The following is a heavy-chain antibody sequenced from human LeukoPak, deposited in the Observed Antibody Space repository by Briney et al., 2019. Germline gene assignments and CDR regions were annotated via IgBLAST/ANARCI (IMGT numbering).Heavy chain of an antibody. D-gene: IGHD6-13*01. Sequence: PGGSLRLSCAASGFTFSAYSMNWVRQAPGKGLEWVSSISSGSRYIYYADSVKGRFTISRDNAKDSLYLQMNSLRAEDTAVYYCATGIAAAGRLDYWGQGTLVTVSS. V-gene: IGHV3-21*01. J-gene: IGHJ4*02. CDR2: ISSGSRYI. CDR3: ATGIAAAGRLDY. CDR1: GFTFSAYS.